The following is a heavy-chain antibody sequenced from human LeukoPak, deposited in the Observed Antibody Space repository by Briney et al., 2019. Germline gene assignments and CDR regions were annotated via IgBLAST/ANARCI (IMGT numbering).Heavy chain of an antibody. J-gene: IGHJ4*02. CDR2: IIPIFGTA. V-gene: IGHV1-69*05. CDR3: ARVWSPGGSYEYYFDY. Sequence: SVRVSCKTSGYPFISYGLSWVRQAPGQGLEWMGGIIPIFGTANYAQKFQGRVTITTDESTSTAYMELSSLRSEDTAVYYCARVWSPGGSYEYYFDYWGQGTLVTVSS. CDR1: GYPFISYG. D-gene: IGHD1-26*01.